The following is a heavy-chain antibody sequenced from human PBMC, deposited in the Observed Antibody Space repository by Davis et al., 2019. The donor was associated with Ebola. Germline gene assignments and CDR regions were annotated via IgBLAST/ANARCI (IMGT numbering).Heavy chain of an antibody. CDR3: AREVGYYYGMDV. Sequence: AASVKVSCKASGGTFSSYAISWVRQAPGQGLEWMGRIIPILGIANYAQKFQGRVTITADNSTSTAYMELSSLRSEDTAVYYCAREVGYYYGMDVWGQGTTVTVSS. V-gene: IGHV1-69*04. CDR1: GGTFSSYA. D-gene: IGHD2-2*01. J-gene: IGHJ6*02. CDR2: IIPILGIA.